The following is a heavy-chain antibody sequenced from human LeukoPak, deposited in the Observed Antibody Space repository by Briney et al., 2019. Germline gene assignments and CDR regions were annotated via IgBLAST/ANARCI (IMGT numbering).Heavy chain of an antibody. J-gene: IGHJ4*02. CDR2: ITTGGPHT. D-gene: IGHD7-27*01. V-gene: IGHV3-23*01. Sequence: GGSLRLSCTASGFTFGRYTMTWVRQAPGQGLKWVATITTGGPHTFYADSGRGRFTVSRDDSKNTLYLQMNNLGAEDTAVYYCAKDGGLWVSAHWGDSWGRGILVTVSS. CDR3: AKDGGLWVSAHWGDS. CDR1: GFTFGRYT.